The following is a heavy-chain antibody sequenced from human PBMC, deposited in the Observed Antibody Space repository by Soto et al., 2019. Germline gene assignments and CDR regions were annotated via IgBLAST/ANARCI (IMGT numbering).Heavy chain of an antibody. V-gene: IGHV4-4*03. D-gene: IGHD3-9*01. J-gene: IGHJ6*02. CDR1: GGSISSSNW. CDR2: IYHSGST. Sequence: SPDTLSLTCAVSGGSISSSNWWSWVRQPPGKRLEWIGEIYHSGSTNYNPSLKSRVTISVDQSRNQFSLKLSSVTPGDTAVYYCARHRKDWSYSYYYGMDVWGQGTTVTVSS. CDR3: ARHRKDWSYSYYYGMDV.